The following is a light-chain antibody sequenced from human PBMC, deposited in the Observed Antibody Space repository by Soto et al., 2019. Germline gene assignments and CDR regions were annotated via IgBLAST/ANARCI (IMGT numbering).Light chain of an antibody. CDR3: QSYDSSLRGPV. J-gene: IGLJ2*01. Sequence: HSVLTQPPSVSGAPGQRVTISCTGSSSNIGAGYDVHWYQQLPGTAPKLLIYGNSNRPSGVPDRFSGSKSRTSASLAITELQAEDEADYCCQSYDSSLRGPVFVGGTMLTV. CDR2: GNS. CDR1: SSNIGAGYD. V-gene: IGLV1-40*01.